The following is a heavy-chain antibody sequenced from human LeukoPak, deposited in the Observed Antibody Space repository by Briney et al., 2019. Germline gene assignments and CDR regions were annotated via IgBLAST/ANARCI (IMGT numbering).Heavy chain of an antibody. Sequence: GGSLRLSCVASGFTFSDYAMSWVRQAPGKGLGWVSTIFGYGGSTYYADSVEDRFTISRDNAKNTVYLQLNSLRAEDTAVYYCAKMAGYNSGFDYWGQGTLVTVSS. J-gene: IGHJ4*02. D-gene: IGHD5-18*01. CDR1: GFTFSDYA. CDR2: IFGYGGST. V-gene: IGHV3-23*01. CDR3: AKMAGYNSGFDY.